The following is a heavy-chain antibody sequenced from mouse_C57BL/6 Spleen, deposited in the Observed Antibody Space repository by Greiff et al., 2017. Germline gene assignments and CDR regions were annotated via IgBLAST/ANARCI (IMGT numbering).Heavy chain of an antibody. CDR2: IDPETGGT. J-gene: IGHJ2*01. V-gene: IGHV1-15*01. D-gene: IGHD1-1*01. CDR1: GYTFTDYE. Sequence: VQLQQSGAELVRPGASVTLSCKASGYTFTDYEMHWVKQTPVHGLEWIGAIDPETGGTAYNQKFKGKAILTADKSSSTAYMELRSLTSEDSAVYYCTRANYGSSWFDYWGGGTTLTVSS. CDR3: TRANYGSSWFDY.